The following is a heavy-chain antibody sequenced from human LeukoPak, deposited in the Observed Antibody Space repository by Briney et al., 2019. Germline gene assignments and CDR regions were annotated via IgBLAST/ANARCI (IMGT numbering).Heavy chain of an antibody. CDR1: GFTFSEYW. V-gene: IGHV3-7*03. D-gene: IGHD3-10*01. J-gene: IGHJ4*02. CDR2: IKEDGSQK. CDR3: ARGGDKNVM. Sequence: GGSLRLSCVVSGFTFSEYWMTWVRQAPGMGLERVANIKEDGSQKHYVDSVKGRFTIFRDNAKNTLYLQMDSLRAEDTAVYYCARGGDKNVMGGQGTLVTVSS.